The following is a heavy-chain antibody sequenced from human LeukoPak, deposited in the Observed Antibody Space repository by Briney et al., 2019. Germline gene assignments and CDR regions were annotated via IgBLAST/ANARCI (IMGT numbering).Heavy chain of an antibody. V-gene: IGHV3-33*01. CDR3: ARNRIAAVGGDYYCYYGMDV. J-gene: IGHJ6*02. Sequence: PGGSLRLSCAASGFTFSNYGMHWVREAPGKGLGWVAVIWFDGSNKYYADSVKGRFTISRDNSKSTLYLQLNSLRAEDTAVYYCARNRIAAVGGDYYCYYGMDVWGQGTTVTVSS. D-gene: IGHD6-13*01. CDR2: IWFDGSNK. CDR1: GFTFSNYG.